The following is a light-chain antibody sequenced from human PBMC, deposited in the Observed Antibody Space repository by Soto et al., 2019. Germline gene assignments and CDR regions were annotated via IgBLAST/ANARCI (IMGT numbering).Light chain of an antibody. J-gene: IGKJ2*01. V-gene: IGKV1-5*01. CDR1: QSISSW. CDR3: QQYNSYLT. CDR2: DAS. Sequence: DIQMTQSPSTLSASVGDRVTITCRASQSISSWLAWYQQKPGKAPKLLIYDASSLESGVPSRFSGSGSGTEFTLTISSLQPDDFATYYCQQYNSYLTFGQGTKLEIK.